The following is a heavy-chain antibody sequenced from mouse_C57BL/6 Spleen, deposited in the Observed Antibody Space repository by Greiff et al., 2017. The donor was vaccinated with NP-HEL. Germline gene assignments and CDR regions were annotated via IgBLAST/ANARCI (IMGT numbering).Heavy chain of an antibody. J-gene: IGHJ3*01. CDR1: GFSLTSYA. D-gene: IGHD2-4*01. Sequence: VLLVESGPGLVAPSQSLSITCTVSGFSLTSYAISWVRQPPGKGLEWLGVIWTGGGTNYNSALKSRLSISKDNSKSQVFLKMNSLQTDDTARYYCAREGLYDYDDSPFAYWGQGTLVTVSA. CDR2: IWTGGGT. CDR3: AREGLYDYDDSPFAY. V-gene: IGHV2-9-1*01.